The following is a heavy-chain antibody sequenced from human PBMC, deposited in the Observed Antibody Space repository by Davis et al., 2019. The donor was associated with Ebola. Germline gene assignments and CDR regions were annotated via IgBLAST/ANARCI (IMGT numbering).Heavy chain of an antibody. CDR1: GFTFGDYA. J-gene: IGHJ4*02. D-gene: IGHD1-14*01. CDR3: TSTDRTFDY. V-gene: IGHV3-49*04. Sequence: GESLKISCRASGFTFGDYAMSWVRQAPGKGLEWVGFIRSKDYGGTTEYAASVKGRFTISRDDSKNTAYLQMNSLKTEDTAVYYCTSTDRTFDYWGQGTLVTVSS. CDR2: IRSKDYGGTT.